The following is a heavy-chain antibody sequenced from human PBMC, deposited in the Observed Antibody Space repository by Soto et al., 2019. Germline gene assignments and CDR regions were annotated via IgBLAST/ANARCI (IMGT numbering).Heavy chain of an antibody. J-gene: IGHJ4*02. V-gene: IGHV4-31*02. CDR3: ASGKTGGSSRIDY. CDR1: AGSITSGGYY. CDR2: IYYSGSA. Sequence: SETLSLTXTVSAGSITSGGYYWTSNRHHPGKGLEWIGYIYYSGSAYYNPSLKSRVTISVDTSKNQFSLKLSSVTAADTAVYYGASGKTGGSSRIDYWGQGTLVTVSS. D-gene: IGHD1-26*01.